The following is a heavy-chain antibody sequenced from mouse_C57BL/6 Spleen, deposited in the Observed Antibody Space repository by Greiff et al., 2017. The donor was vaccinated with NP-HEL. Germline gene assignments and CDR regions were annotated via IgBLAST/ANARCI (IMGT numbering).Heavy chain of an antibody. CDR1: GYTFTDYY. D-gene: IGHD2-14*01. J-gene: IGHJ4*01. Sequence: EVQLQQSGPELVKPGASVKISCKASGYTFTDYYMNWVKQSHGKSLEWIGDINPNNGGTSYNQKFKGKATLTVDKSYSTAYMELRSLTYVDSAVYYCARGAIGNPYAMDYWGQGTSVTVSS. CDR3: ARGAIGNPYAMDY. CDR2: INPNNGGT. V-gene: IGHV1-26*01.